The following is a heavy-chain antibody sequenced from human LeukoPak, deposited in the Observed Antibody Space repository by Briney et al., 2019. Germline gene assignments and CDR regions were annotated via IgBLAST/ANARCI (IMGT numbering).Heavy chain of an antibody. CDR2: IYPGDSDT. V-gene: IGHV5-51*01. CDR1: GYRFPSYW. CDR3: ARLAAYDFWSGYSPVSYYYYMDV. D-gene: IGHD3-3*01. J-gene: IGHJ6*03. Sequence: GESLKIPWKGSGYRFPSYWIGRVRQMPGKGLEWMGIIYPGDSDTRYSPSFQGQVTISADKSISTAYLQWSSLKASDTAMYYCARLAAYDFWSGYSPVSYYYYMDVWGKGTTVTVSS.